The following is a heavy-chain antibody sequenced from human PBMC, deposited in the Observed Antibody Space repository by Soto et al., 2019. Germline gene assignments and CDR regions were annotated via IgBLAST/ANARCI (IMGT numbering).Heavy chain of an antibody. J-gene: IGHJ6*02. D-gene: IGHD6-6*01. V-gene: IGHV4-59*01. Sequence: SETLSLTCTVSGGSISSYYWSWIRQPPGKGLEWIGYIYYSGSTNYNPSLKSRVTISVDASKNQFSLKLSSVTAADTAVYYCARAASSSSIPTQDLGYYGMDVWGQGTTVTVSS. CDR3: ARAASSSSIPTQDLGYYGMDV. CDR2: IYYSGST. CDR1: GGSISSYY.